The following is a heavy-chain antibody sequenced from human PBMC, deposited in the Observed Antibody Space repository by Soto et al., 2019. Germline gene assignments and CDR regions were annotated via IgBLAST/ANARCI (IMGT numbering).Heavy chain of an antibody. CDR1: GYSFTSYW. D-gene: IGHD3-22*01. CDR3: ARFSPEYYYDSSGYLYYFDY. CDR2: IDPSDSYT. V-gene: IGHV5-10-1*01. Sequence: GESLKISCKGSGYSFTSYWISWVRQMPGKGLEWMGRIDPSDSYTNYSPSFQGHVTISADKSISTAYLQWSSLKASDTAMYYCARFSPEYYYDSSGYLYYFDYWGQGTLVTVSS. J-gene: IGHJ4*02.